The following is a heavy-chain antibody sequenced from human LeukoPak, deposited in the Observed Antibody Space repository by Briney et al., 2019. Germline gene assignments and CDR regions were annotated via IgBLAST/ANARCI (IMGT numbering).Heavy chain of an antibody. Sequence: ASVKVSCKVSGYTLTELSMHWVRQAPGKGLGWMGGFDPEDGETIYAQKFQGRVTMTEDTSTDTAYMELSSLRSEDTAVYYCATDSRTLAAGTWYYYYGMDVWGQGTTVTVSS. D-gene: IGHD6-13*01. J-gene: IGHJ6*02. V-gene: IGHV1-24*01. CDR1: GYTLTELS. CDR2: FDPEDGET. CDR3: ATDSRTLAAGTWYYYYGMDV.